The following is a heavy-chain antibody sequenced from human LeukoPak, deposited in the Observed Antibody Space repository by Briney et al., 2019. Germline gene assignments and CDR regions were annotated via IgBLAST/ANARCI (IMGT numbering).Heavy chain of an antibody. CDR1: GGSFSGYY. V-gene: IGHV4-34*01. CDR3: AGEGYGSGSYYKKPFDY. J-gene: IGHJ4*02. D-gene: IGHD3-10*01. Sequence: PSETLSLTCAVYGGSFSGYYWSWIRQPPGKGLEWIGEINHSGSTNYNPSLKSRVTISVDTSKNQFSLKLSSVTAADTAVYYCAGEGYGSGSYYKKPFDYWGQGTLDTVSS. CDR2: INHSGST.